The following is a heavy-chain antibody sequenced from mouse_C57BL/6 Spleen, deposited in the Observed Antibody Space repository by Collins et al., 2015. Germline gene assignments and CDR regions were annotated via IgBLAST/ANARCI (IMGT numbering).Heavy chain of an antibody. CDR3: AVTGTDAMDY. J-gene: IGHJ4*01. D-gene: IGHD4-1*01. CDR2: INTETGEP. Sequence: QIQLVQSGPELKKPGETVKISCKASGYTFTDYSMHWVKQAPGKGLKWMGWINTETGEPTYADDFKGRFAFSLETSASTAYLQINNLKNEDTATYFCAVTGTDAMDYWGQGTSVTVSS. CDR1: GYTFTDYS. V-gene: IGHV9-2-1*01.